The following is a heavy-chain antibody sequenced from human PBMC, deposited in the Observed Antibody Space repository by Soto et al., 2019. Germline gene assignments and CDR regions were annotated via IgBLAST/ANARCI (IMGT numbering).Heavy chain of an antibody. Sequence: SETLSLTCTVPGGSISSGDYYWSWIRQPPGKGLEWIGYIYYSGSTYYNPSLKSRVTISVDTSKNQFSLKLSSVTAADTAVYYCARGLAARPLDYWGQGTLVTVSS. CDR3: ARGLAARPLDY. CDR2: IYYSGST. V-gene: IGHV4-30-4*01. J-gene: IGHJ4*02. D-gene: IGHD6-6*01. CDR1: GGSISSGDYY.